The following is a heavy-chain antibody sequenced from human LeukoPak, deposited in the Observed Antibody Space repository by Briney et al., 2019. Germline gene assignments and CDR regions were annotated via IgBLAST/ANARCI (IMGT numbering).Heavy chain of an antibody. CDR3: AKDPHSEQWLVLNWLDP. D-gene: IGHD6-19*01. Sequence: PGGSLRLSCAASGFTFSSYAMTWVRQTPGKGLQWVSAIGGSGDDTYYADSVKDRFTISRDNSKNTLYLQMDSLRAEDTAVYYCAKDPHSEQWLVLNWLDPWGQGTLVTVSS. CDR2: IGGSGDDT. V-gene: IGHV3-23*01. CDR1: GFTFSSYA. J-gene: IGHJ5*02.